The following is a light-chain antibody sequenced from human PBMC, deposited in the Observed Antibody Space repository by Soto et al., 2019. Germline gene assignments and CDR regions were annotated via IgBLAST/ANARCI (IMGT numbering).Light chain of an antibody. J-gene: IGKJ1*01. CDR3: LQYGSSPWT. V-gene: IGKV3-20*01. CDR2: GAS. Sequence: EIVLTQSPGTLSLSPGERATLSCRASQSVSSSYLAWYQQKPGQAPRLLIYGASSRATGIPDRFSGSGSGTDFAITISILEPEDFAVYYCLQYGSSPWTFGQGTKVEIK. CDR1: QSVSSSY.